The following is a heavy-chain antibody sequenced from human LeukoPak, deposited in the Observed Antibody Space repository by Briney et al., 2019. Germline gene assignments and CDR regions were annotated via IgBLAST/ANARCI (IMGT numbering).Heavy chain of an antibody. J-gene: IGHJ4*02. V-gene: IGHV4-30-2*01. Sequence: SETLSLTCAVSGGSISSGGYSWSWIRQPPGKGLEWIGYIYHSGITYYNPSLKSRVTISLDKSKNQFSLKLSSVTAADTAVYYCARGSDLRSLHFFDFWGQGTVVTVSS. CDR1: GGSISSGGYS. CDR2: IYHSGIT. CDR3: ARGSDLRSLHFFDF. D-gene: IGHD4-17*01.